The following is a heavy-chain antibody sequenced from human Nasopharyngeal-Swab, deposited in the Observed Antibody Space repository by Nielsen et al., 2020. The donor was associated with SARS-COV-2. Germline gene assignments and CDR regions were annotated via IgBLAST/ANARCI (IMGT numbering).Heavy chain of an antibody. Sequence: GSLRLSCAVYGGSFSGYYWSWIRQPPGKGLEWIGVINHSGSTNYNPSLKSRVTISVDTSKNQFPLKLSSVTAADAAVYYCARGPPRSCSGGSCHSRYFDYWGQGTLVTVSS. J-gene: IGHJ4*02. CDR3: ARGPPRSCSGGSCHSRYFDY. V-gene: IGHV4-34*01. CDR1: GGSFSGYY. CDR2: INHSGST. D-gene: IGHD2-15*01.